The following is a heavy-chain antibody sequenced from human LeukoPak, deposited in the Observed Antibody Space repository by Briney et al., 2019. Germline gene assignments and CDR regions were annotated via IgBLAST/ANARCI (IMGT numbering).Heavy chain of an antibody. J-gene: IGHJ6*02. CDR1: GGSFSGYY. Sequence: SSETLSLTCAVYGGSFSGYYWSWIRQPPGKGLEWIGEINHSGSTNYNPSLKSRVTISVDTSKNQFSLKLSSVTAADTAVYYCARLTGNYDFWSGSYYYYGMDVWGQGTTVTVSS. CDR2: INHSGST. V-gene: IGHV4-34*01. D-gene: IGHD3-3*01. CDR3: ARLTGNYDFWSGSYYYYGMDV.